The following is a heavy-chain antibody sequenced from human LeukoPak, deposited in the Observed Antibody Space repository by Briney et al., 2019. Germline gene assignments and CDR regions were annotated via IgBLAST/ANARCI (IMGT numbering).Heavy chain of an antibody. D-gene: IGHD3-10*01. Sequence: GGSLRLSCAASGFTVSSNYMSWVRQAPGKGLGWVSAISGSGGFTYYADSVKGRFTISRDNSKNTLYLQMNSLRAEDTAVYYCAKDRYYTSGSPTRHYYGMDVWGQGTTVTVSS. V-gene: IGHV3-23*01. J-gene: IGHJ6*02. CDR2: ISGSGGFT. CDR3: AKDRYYTSGSPTRHYYGMDV. CDR1: GFTVSSNY.